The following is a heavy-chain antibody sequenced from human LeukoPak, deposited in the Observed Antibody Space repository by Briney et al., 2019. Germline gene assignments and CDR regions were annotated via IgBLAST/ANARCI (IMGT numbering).Heavy chain of an antibody. CDR2: ISAYNGNT. J-gene: IGHJ4*02. CDR1: GYTLTSYG. D-gene: IGHD3-9*01. Sequence: ASVKVSCKASGYTLTSYGISSVRQAPGQGVEWVGWISAYNGNTNYAQKLQGRVTLTTDTSTSTAYMELRSLRSDDTAVYYCAREENRYFDYWGQGTLVTLPS. CDR3: AREENRYFDY. V-gene: IGHV1-18*01.